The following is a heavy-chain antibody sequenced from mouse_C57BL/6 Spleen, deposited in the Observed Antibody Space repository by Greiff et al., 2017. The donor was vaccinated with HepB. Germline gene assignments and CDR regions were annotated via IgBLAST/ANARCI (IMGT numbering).Heavy chain of an antibody. CDR3: ARNWRGTVVATGYFDV. CDR1: GFSLTSYA. D-gene: IGHD1-1*01. V-gene: IGHV2-9-1*01. Sequence: VKLVESGPGLVAPSQSLSITCTVSGFSLTSYAISWVRQPPGKGLEWLGVIWTGGGTNYNSALKSRLSISKDNSKSQVFLKMNSLQTDDTARYYCARNWRGTVVATGYFDVWGTGTTVTVSS. CDR2: IWTGGGT. J-gene: IGHJ1*03.